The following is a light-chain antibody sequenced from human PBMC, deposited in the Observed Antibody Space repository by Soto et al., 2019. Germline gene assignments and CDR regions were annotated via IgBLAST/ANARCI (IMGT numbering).Light chain of an antibody. V-gene: IGKV3-20*01. CDR2: AAS. CDR1: QSVSNSF. CDR3: QQYGSSPAT. J-gene: IGKJ1*01. Sequence: DIVLTQSPGTLSLSPGGRAILSCRASQSVSNSFLAWYQQRPGQAPRLLIYAASSRATDIPDRFSGSGSGTDFTLTISRLEPEDFAVYYCQQYGSSPATFGEGTKVEVK.